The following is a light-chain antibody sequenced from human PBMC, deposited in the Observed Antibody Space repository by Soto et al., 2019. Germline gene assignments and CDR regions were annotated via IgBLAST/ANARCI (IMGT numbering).Light chain of an antibody. J-gene: IGLJ2*01. V-gene: IGLV2-14*01. CDR1: SSDVGGYNY. Sequence: QSALTQPASVPGSPGQSITISCTGTSSDVGGYNYVSWYQQHPGKAPKLMIYDVSNRPSGVSNRFSGSKSGNTASLTISGLQAEDEADYYCSSYTISSTLVVFGGGTKLTVL. CDR3: SSYTISSTLVV. CDR2: DVS.